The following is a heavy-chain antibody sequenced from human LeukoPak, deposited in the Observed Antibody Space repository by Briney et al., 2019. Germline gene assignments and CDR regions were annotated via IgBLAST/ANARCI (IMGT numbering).Heavy chain of an antibody. CDR1: GYSISSGYY. Sequence: SETLSLTCAVSGYSISSGYYWGWIRQPPGQGLEWIGSIYHSGSTYYNPSLKSRVTISVDTSKNQFSLKLSSVTAADTAVYYCARDYRVTIEYYFDYWGQGTLVTVSS. J-gene: IGHJ4*02. D-gene: IGHD2-21*02. CDR3: ARDYRVTIEYYFDY. V-gene: IGHV4-38-2*02. CDR2: IYHSGST.